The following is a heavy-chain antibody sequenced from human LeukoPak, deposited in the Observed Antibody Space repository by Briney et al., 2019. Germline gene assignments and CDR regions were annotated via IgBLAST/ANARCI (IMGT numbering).Heavy chain of an antibody. CDR1: GFTFSSYW. V-gene: IGHV3-74*01. J-gene: IGHJ4*02. CDR3: ARGGSGIPANLDY. D-gene: IGHD3-10*01. Sequence: PGGSLRLSCAASGFTFSSYWMHWVRQAPGKGLVWVSRINSDGSSTSYADSVKGRFTISRDNAKNTLYLQMNSLRAEDTAVYYCARGGSGIPANLDYWGQGTLVTVSS. CDR2: INSDGSST.